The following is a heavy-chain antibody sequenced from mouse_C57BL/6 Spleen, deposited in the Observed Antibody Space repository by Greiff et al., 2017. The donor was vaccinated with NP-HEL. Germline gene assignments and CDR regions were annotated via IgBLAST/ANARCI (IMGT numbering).Heavy chain of an antibody. CDR3: ANPPHSSGYKGWFAY. CDR2: IDPNSGGT. CDR1: GYTFTSYW. D-gene: IGHD3-2*02. V-gene: IGHV1-72*01. J-gene: IGHJ3*01. Sequence: VQLQQPGAELVKPGASVKLSCKASGYTFTSYWMHWVKQRPGRGLEWIGRIDPNSGGTKYNEKFKSKATLTVDKPSSTAYMQLSSLTSEDSAVYYCANPPHSSGYKGWFAYWGQGTLVTVSA.